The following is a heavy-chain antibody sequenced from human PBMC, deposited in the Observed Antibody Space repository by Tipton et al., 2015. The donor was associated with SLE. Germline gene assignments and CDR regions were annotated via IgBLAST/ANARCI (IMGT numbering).Heavy chain of an antibody. V-gene: IGHV3-30*02. J-gene: IGHJ4*02. Sequence: QVQLVQSGGAVVQPGTSLRLSCAASGFTYSGYAMHWVRQAPGKGLEWVAFIRADGSNKDYADSVKGRFTISRDNSKNTLYLQMNRLRVEDTAVYYCAGGTGAYFDHWGQGTLVTVSS. CDR2: IRADGSNK. CDR3: AGGTGAYFDH. CDR1: GFTYSGYA. D-gene: IGHD3-16*01.